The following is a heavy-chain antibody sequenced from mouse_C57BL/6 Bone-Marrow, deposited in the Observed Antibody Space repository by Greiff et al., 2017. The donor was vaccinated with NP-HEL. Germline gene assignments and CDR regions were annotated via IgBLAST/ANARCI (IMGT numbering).Heavy chain of an antibody. Sequence: QVQLQQPGAELVRPGSSVKLSCKASGYTFTSYWMHWVKQRPIQGLEWIGNIDPSDSETPYNQKFKDKATLTVDKSSSTAYMQFSSLTSEDSAVYYSGRADGYYRAYWGQGTLVTVSA. CDR3: GRADGYYRAY. CDR2: IDPSDSET. J-gene: IGHJ3*01. CDR1: GYTFTSYW. D-gene: IGHD2-3*01. V-gene: IGHV1-52*01.